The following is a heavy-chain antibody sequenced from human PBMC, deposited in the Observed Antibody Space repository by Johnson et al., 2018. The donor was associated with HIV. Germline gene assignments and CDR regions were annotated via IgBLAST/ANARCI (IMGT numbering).Heavy chain of an antibody. CDR1: GFTFSSYA. J-gene: IGHJ3*01. Sequence: VQLVESGGELVQPGGSLRLSCAASGFTFSSYAMHWVRQAPGKGLEWVSGINWNGASTGYADSVKGRFTISRDNAKNSLYLQMNSLKTEDTAVYYCTRVSLPPSYAFDFWGQGTMVTVSS. CDR3: TRVSLPPSYAFDF. CDR2: INWNGAST. V-gene: IGHV3-20*04.